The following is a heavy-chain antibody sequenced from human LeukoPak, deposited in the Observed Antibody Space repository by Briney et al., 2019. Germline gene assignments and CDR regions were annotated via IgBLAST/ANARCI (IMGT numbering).Heavy chain of an antibody. Sequence: GASVKVSCKASGGTFSSYAISWVRQAPGQGLEWMGGIIPIFGTANYAQKFQGRVTITADESTSTVYMELSSLRSEDTAVYYCARAAYYDFWSGYRYYYYGMDVWGQGTTVTVSS. J-gene: IGHJ6*02. V-gene: IGHV1-69*13. CDR3: ARAAYYDFWSGYRYYYYGMDV. CDR1: GGTFSSYA. CDR2: IIPIFGTA. D-gene: IGHD3-3*01.